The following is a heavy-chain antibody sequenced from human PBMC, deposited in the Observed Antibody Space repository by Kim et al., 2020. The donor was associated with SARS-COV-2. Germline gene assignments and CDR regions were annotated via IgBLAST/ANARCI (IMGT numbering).Heavy chain of an antibody. V-gene: IGHV1-46*01. CDR2: INPSGGST. CDR1: GYTFTSYY. CDR3: ARENLLGGSYRGAFDY. Sequence: ASVKVSCKASGYTFTSYYMHWVRQAPGQGLEWMGIINPSGGSTSYAQKFQGRVTMTRDTSTSTVYMELSSLRSEDTAVYYCARENLLGGSYRGAFDYWGQGTLVTVSS. D-gene: IGHD1-26*01. J-gene: IGHJ4*02.